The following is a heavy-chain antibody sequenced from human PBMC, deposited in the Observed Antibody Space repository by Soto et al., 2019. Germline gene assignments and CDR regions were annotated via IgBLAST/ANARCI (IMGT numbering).Heavy chain of an antibody. CDR1: GFTFSSYA. CDR2: ISSNGGST. Sequence: EVQLVESGGGLVQPGGSLRLYCAASGFTFSSYAMHWVRQAPGKGLEYVSAISSNGGSTYYANSVKGRFTISRDNSKNTLYLQMGSLRAEDMAVYYCARSSWRGVRGVIINPLTYWGQGTLVTVSS. CDR3: ARSSWRGVRGVIINPLTY. D-gene: IGHD3-10*01. V-gene: IGHV3-64*01. J-gene: IGHJ4*02.